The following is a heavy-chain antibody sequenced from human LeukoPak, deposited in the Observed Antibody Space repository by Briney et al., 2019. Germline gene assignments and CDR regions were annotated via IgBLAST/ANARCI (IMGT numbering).Heavy chain of an antibody. CDR3: ATARVSLTSFDY. CDR1: GYSFTSYW. Sequence: GESLKISCKGSGYSFTSYWISWVRQMPGKGLEWMGRIDPSDSYTNYSPSFQGHVTISADKSISTAYLQWSSLKASDTAMYYCATARVSLTSFDYWGQGTLVTVSS. D-gene: IGHD3-16*01. V-gene: IGHV5-10-1*01. CDR2: IDPSDSYT. J-gene: IGHJ4*02.